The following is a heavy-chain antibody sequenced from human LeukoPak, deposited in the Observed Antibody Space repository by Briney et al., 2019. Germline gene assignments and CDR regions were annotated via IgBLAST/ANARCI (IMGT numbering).Heavy chain of an antibody. CDR1: GYSISRGYH. CDR3: ARGHIVATD. Sequence: SETLSLTCTVSGYSISRGYHWGWVRPPPGKGLEWIASVHYSGSTYYNPSLKSRLTISADTSKNQFSLKLDSVTAADTAVYYCARGHIVATDWGQGTLVTVSS. CDR2: VHYSGST. V-gene: IGHV4-38-2*02. D-gene: IGHD5-12*01. J-gene: IGHJ4*02.